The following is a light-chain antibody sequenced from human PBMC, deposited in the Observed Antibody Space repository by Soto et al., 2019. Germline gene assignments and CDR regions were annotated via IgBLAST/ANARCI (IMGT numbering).Light chain of an antibody. CDR1: SSDIGGYNF. J-gene: IGLJ1*01. Sequence: QSALTQAASVSGSPGQSITISCVGTSSDIGGYNFVSWYQQHPGKAPKLMIFEVNKRPSGVSNRFSGSKSGNTASLTISGLQAEDEADYFCFSYTTSTNNVFGTGTKVTVL. CDR3: FSYTTSTNNV. V-gene: IGLV2-14*01. CDR2: EVN.